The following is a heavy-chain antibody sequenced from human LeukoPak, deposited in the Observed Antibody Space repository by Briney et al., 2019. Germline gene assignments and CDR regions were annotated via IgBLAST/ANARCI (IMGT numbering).Heavy chain of an antibody. CDR1: GGSISSGSYY. V-gene: IGHV4-61*02. CDR2: IYTSGST. J-gene: IGHJ6*03. D-gene: IGHD4-17*01. Sequence: PSETLSLTCTVSGGSISSGSYYWSWIRQPAGKGLEWIGRIYTSGSTNYNPSLKSRVTISVDTSKNQFSLKLSSVTAADTAVYHCARDRDDYGDYWPINGASYYYYYYMDVWGKGTTVTVSS. CDR3: ARDRDDYGDYWPINGASYYYYYYMDV.